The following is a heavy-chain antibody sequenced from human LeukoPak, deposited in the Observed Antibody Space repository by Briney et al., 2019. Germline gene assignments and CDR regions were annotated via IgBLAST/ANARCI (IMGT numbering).Heavy chain of an antibody. Sequence: ASVKLSCKASGYTFTSYYMHWVRQAPGQGLEWMGIINPSGGSTSYAQKFQGRVTTTRDMSTSTVYMELSSLRPEDTAVYYCAKDYYDSSGYYYVRRGNFQHWGQGTLVTVSS. V-gene: IGHV1-46*01. CDR1: GYTFTSYY. J-gene: IGHJ1*01. CDR2: INPSGGST. CDR3: AKDYYDSSGYYYVRRGNFQH. D-gene: IGHD3-22*01.